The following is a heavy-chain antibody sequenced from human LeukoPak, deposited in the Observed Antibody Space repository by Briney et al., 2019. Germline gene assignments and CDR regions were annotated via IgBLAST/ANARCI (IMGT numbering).Heavy chain of an antibody. CDR3: ATPGGYYDFWSGYPAWYFDY. Sequence: SVKVSCKASGGTFSSYAISWVRQAPGQGLEWMGGIIPIFGTANYAQKFQGRVTITADESTSTAYMELSSLRSEDTAVYYCATPGGYYDFWSGYPAWYFDYWGQGTLVTVSS. D-gene: IGHD3-3*01. CDR1: GGTFSSYA. CDR2: IIPIFGTA. J-gene: IGHJ4*02. V-gene: IGHV1-69*13.